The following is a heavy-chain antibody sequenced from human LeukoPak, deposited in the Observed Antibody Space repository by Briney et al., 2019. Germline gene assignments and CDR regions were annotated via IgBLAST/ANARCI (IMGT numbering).Heavy chain of an antibody. CDR1: GGSISSYY. Sequence: SETLSLTCTVSGGSISSYYWSWIRQPPGKGLEWIGYIYYSGSTNYNPSLKSRVTISVDTSKNQFSLKLSSVTAADTAVYYCARGGITMVRGVISAFDIWGQGTMVTVSS. J-gene: IGHJ3*02. V-gene: IGHV4-59*01. CDR2: IYYSGST. D-gene: IGHD3-10*01. CDR3: ARGGITMVRGVISAFDI.